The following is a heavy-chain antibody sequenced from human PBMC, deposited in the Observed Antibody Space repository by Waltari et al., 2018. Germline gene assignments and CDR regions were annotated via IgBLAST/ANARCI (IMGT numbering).Heavy chain of an antibody. Sequence: QVQLQESGPGLVKPSETLSLTCTVSGGSISSYYWSWIRQPPGKGLEWIGYIHYSGSTNYNPSLKGRVTISGDTSKNQFSLKLSSVTAADTAVYYCARLPITMVRGVIMHYYGMDVWGQGTTVTVSS. CDR2: IHYSGST. CDR3: ARLPITMVRGVIMHYYGMDV. D-gene: IGHD3-10*01. V-gene: IGHV4-59*08. J-gene: IGHJ6*02. CDR1: GGSISSYY.